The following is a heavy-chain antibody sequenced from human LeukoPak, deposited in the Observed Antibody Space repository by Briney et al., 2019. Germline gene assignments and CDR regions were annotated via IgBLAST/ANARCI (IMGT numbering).Heavy chain of an antibody. CDR2: IYSSGST. CDR1: GGSISSGGYY. J-gene: IGHJ5*02. V-gene: IGHV4-31*03. Sequence: TLSLTCTVSGGSISSGGYYWSWIRQHPGKGLKWIGFIYSSGSTYYNPSLKSRVTMSVDTSKNQFSLKLDSVTAADTAVYYCARGESPWGQGTLVTVSS. CDR3: ARGESP.